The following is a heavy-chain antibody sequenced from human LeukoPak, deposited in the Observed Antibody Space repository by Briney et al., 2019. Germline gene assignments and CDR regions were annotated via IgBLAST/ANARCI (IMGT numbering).Heavy chain of an antibody. CDR1: GFTFDDYG. V-gene: IGHV3-20*04. CDR2: INWNGGST. J-gene: IGHJ4*02. CDR3: ARDPGGDGYNTNFDY. D-gene: IGHD5-24*01. Sequence: GGSLRLSCAASGFTFDDYGMSWVRQAPGKGLEWVSGINWNGGSTGYADSVKGRFTISRDNAKNSLYLQMNSLRAEGTALYYCARDPGGDGYNTNFDYWGQGTLVTVSS.